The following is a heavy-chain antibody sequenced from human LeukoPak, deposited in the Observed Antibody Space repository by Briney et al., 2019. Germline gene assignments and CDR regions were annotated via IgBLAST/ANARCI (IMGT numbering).Heavy chain of an antibody. D-gene: IGHD3-10*01. V-gene: IGHV4-59*01. CDR3: ARDRAGGGGMDV. CDR2: IYFSGST. CDR1: GGSISSYY. J-gene: IGHJ6*02. Sequence: SETLSLTCTVSGGSISSYYCSWIRQPPGKGLEWIGYIYFSGSTNYNPSLESRVTISVDTSKNQLSLKLSSVTAAATAVYYCARDRAGGGGMDVWGQGTTVTVSS.